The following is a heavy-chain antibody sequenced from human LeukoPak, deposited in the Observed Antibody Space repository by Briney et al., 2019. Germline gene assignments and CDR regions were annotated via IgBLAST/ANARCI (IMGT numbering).Heavy chain of an antibody. J-gene: IGHJ5*02. CDR3: ARHGGALDILTGYSWVWFDP. CDR1: GGSISRHY. Sequence: SETLPLTCTVSGGSISRHYWSWIRQPPGKGLEWVGYIYYSGSTNYNPSLKSRVTISVDTSKNQSSLKLSSVTAADTAVYYCARHGGALDILTGYSWVWFDPWGQGTLVTVSS. D-gene: IGHD3-9*01. V-gene: IGHV4-59*11. CDR2: IYYSGST.